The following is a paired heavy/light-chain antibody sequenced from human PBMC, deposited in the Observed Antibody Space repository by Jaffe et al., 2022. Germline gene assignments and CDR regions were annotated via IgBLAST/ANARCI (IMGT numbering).Light chain of an antibody. CDR3: QQYFARPPYS. Sequence: EIVMTQSPVTLSLSPGERATLSCRASQSISSNLAWYQQRPGQAPRLLIYGASNRAAGIPARFSGSGSGTDFTLTISSLESEDFAVYYCQQYFARPPYSFSQGTRLDI. V-gene: IGKV3-15*01. CDR2: GAS. J-gene: IGKJ2*03. CDR1: QSISSN.
Heavy chain of an antibody. CDR1: GGNFRSYS. CDR2: IIPIFGTT. V-gene: IGHV1-69*01. Sequence: VQLVQSGAEVKKPGSSVKVSCKASGGNFRSYSFNWVRQAPGQGLEWLGGIIPIFGTTYSAQNFQGRITFTADESTSTAFMELNSLRSEDTAVYYCARGLGPTSIYYYYMDFWGIGTTVTVSS. CDR3: ARGLGPTSIYYYYMDF. J-gene: IGHJ6*03.